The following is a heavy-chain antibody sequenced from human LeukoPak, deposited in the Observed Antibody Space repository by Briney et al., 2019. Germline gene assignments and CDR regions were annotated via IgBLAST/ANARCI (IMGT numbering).Heavy chain of an antibody. CDR1: GDSIRTTRY. CDR3: ATQGYNNQTMDV. J-gene: IGHJ6*02. V-gene: IGHV4-39*01. Sequence: SETLSLTCTVAGDSIRTTRYWGWIRQPPGKGLEWIGAVYFSGSTYYNPSLKSRVIISVDTSKNQFSLKLTSVTAADTAVYYCATQGYNNQTMDVWGQGTTVTVSS. CDR2: VYFSGST. D-gene: IGHD5-24*01.